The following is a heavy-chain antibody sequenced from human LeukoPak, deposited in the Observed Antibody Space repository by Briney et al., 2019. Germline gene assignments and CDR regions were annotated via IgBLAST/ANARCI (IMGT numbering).Heavy chain of an antibody. D-gene: IGHD1-26*01. CDR2: INPNSGGT. Sequence: ASVKVSCKASGYTFTGYYMHWVRQAPGHGFEWMGWINPNSGGTNYAQKFQGRVTMTRDTSISTAYMELSRLRSDDTAVYYCAFGGSSGGYYFDYWGQGTLVTVSS. J-gene: IGHJ4*02. V-gene: IGHV1-2*02. CDR3: AFGGSSGGYYFDY. CDR1: GYTFTGYY.